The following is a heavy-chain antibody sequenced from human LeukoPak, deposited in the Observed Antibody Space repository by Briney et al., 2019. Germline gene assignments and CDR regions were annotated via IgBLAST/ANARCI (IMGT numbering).Heavy chain of an antibody. CDR3: AEISGYDY. CDR2: ISYDGSNK. Sequence: PGGSLRLSCAASGFTFSSYGMHWVRQAPSKRLEWVAVISYDGSNKYYADSVKGRFTISRDNSKNTLYLQMNSLRAEDTAVYYCAEISGYDYWGQGTLVTVSS. J-gene: IGHJ4*02. D-gene: IGHD5-12*01. V-gene: IGHV3-30*18. CDR1: GFTFSSYG.